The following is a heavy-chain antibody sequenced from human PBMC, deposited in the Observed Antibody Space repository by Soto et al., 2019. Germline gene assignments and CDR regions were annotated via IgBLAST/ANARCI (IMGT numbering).Heavy chain of an antibody. Sequence: QVQLQESGPGLVKPSQTLSLTCTVSGGSISSGGYYWSWIRQHPGKGLEWIGYIYYSGSTYYNPSLMSRVTVSVDTSKNQFSRKLSAVAAADTAVYYCARDSIGRGRAFDIWGQGTMVTVSS. CDR3: ARDSIGRGRAFDI. J-gene: IGHJ3*02. D-gene: IGHD3-10*01. CDR1: GGSISSGGYY. V-gene: IGHV4-31*03. CDR2: IYYSGST.